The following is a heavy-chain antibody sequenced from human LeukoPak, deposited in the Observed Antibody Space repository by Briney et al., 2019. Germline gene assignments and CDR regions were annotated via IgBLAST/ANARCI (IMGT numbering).Heavy chain of an antibody. Sequence: PGGSLRLSCAASGFTFHSYAMNWVRQAPGKGLEWVSAISGGGDFTYYADSVRGRFTIYRDNSKNTLYLQLNSLRADDTAVYYCAKNGFARSGSEFPGDHWGQGTLVTVSS. J-gene: IGHJ4*02. V-gene: IGHV3-23*01. D-gene: IGHD2-15*01. CDR1: GFTFHSYA. CDR3: AKNGFARSGSEFPGDH. CDR2: ISGGGDFT.